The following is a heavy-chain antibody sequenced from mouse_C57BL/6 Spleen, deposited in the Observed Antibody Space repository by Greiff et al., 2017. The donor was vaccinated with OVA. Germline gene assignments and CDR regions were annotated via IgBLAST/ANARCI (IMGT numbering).Heavy chain of an antibody. J-gene: IGHJ4*01. CDR1: GFTFSDYG. V-gene: IGHV5-17*01. CDR2: ISSGSSTI. Sequence: EVHLVESGGGLVKPGGSLKLSCAASGFTFSDYGMHWVRQAPEKGLEWVAYISSGSSTIYYADTVKGRFTISRDNAKNTLFLQMTSLRSEDTAMDYCVLTGTFYYAMDYWGQGTSVTVSS. CDR3: VLTGTFYYAMDY. D-gene: IGHD4-1*01.